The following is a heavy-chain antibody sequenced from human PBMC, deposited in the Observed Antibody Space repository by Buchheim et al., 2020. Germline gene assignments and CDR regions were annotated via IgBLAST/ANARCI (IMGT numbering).Heavy chain of an antibody. CDR3: ARILSYCSGGICFDY. CDR2: INADGSST. CDR1: GFTFSNYW. Sequence: EVQLVESGGGLVQPGGSLRLSCAASGFTFSNYWMHWVRQAPGKGLMWVSRINADGSSTSYADSVKGRFTISSDNAKNTLYLQMNSLSAEDTAVYYCARILSYCSGGICFDYWGQGTL. J-gene: IGHJ4*02. V-gene: IGHV3-74*01. D-gene: IGHD2-15*01.